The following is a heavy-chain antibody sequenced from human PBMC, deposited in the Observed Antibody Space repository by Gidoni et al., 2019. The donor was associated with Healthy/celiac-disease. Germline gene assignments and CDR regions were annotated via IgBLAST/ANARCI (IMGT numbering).Heavy chain of an antibody. D-gene: IGHD1-26*01. CDR1: GFTFSSYW. CDR2: IKQDGSEK. CDR3: AREGGRNWFDP. Sequence: EVQLVESGGGLVQPGGSLRLSCAASGFTFSSYWMSWVRQATGKGQEWVANIKQDGSEKYYVDSVKGRFTISRDNAKNSLYLQMNSLRAEDTAVYYCAREGGRNWFDPWGQGTLVTVSS. J-gene: IGHJ5*02. V-gene: IGHV3-7*01.